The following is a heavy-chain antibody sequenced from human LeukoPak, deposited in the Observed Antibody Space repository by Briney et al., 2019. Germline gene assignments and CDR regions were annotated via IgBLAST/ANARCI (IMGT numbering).Heavy chain of an antibody. J-gene: IGHJ4*02. Sequence: SETLSLTCTVSGAPIGSFYWSWIRQPAGKGPEWIGRVHSSGSTNYIPSIKSRVTMSVDTSKNQFSLKLNTVTAADTAMYYCAREAVDYGSGSHDYWGQGILVTVSS. CDR2: VHSSGST. CDR1: GAPIGSFY. V-gene: IGHV4-4*07. D-gene: IGHD3-10*01. CDR3: AREAVDYGSGSHDY.